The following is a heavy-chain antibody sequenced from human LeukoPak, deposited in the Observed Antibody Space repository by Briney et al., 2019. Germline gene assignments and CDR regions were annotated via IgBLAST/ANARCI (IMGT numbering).Heavy chain of an antibody. CDR1: GYTFTSYG. CDR3: ARGGYSYGNFDY. CDR2: MNPNSGNT. Sequence: ASVKVSCKASGYTFTSYGISWVRQAPGQGLEWMGWMNPNSGNTGYAQKFQGRVTMTRNTSISTAYMELSSLRSEDTAVYYCARGGYSYGNFDYWGQGTLVTVSS. D-gene: IGHD5-18*01. V-gene: IGHV1-8*02. J-gene: IGHJ4*02.